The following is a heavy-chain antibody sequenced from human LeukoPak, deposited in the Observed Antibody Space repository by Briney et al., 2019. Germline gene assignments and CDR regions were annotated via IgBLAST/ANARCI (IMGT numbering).Heavy chain of an antibody. J-gene: IGHJ1*01. V-gene: IGHV4-61*02. Sequence: PSETLSLTCTVSGGSVRSGTYYWSWLRQPAGKGLEWIGRFYTSENTNYNPSLKSRVTISLDTSKNQFSLKLSSVTAADTAVYYCARHDAGVVPAAAAHPEFQHWGQGTLVTVSS. CDR1: GGSVRSGTYY. D-gene: IGHD2-2*01. CDR3: ARHDAGVVPAAAAHPEFQH. CDR2: FYTSENT.